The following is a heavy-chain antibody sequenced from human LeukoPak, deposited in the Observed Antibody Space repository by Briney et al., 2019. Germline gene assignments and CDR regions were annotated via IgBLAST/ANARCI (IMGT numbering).Heavy chain of an antibody. Sequence: SETLSLTCIVSGGSISSYYWSWIRQPPGKGLEGIGYIYYSGSTNYNPSLKSRVTISVDTSKNQFSLKLSSVTAADTAVYYCARPGHSSGWTGDYWGQGTLVTVSS. D-gene: IGHD6-19*01. CDR3: ARPGHSSGWTGDY. CDR2: IYYSGST. CDR1: GGSISSYY. V-gene: IGHV4-59*08. J-gene: IGHJ4*02.